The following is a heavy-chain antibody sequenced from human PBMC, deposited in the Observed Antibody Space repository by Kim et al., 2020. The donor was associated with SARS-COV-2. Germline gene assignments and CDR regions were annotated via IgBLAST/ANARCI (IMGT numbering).Heavy chain of an antibody. D-gene: IGHD2-2*02. Sequence: YAQKCQGRVTMTRNTSISTAYMELSSLRSEDTAVYYCARGHRVGTSCYRDWGQGTLVTVSS. CDR3: ARGHRVGTSCYRD. V-gene: IGHV1-8*01. J-gene: IGHJ4*02.